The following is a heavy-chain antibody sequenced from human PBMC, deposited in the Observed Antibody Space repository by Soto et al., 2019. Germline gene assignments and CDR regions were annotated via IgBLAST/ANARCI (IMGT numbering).Heavy chain of an antibody. Sequence: EVQLVESGGGLIQPGGSLRLSCAASGFTVSSNYMSWVRQAPGKGLEWVSVIYSGGSTYYADSVKGRFTISRDNSKNTLYLQMNSLRAEDTAVYYCARSKKVAGSLGSRKRYYFDYWGQGTLVTVSS. CDR3: ARSKKVAGSLGSRKRYYFDY. CDR2: IYSGGST. V-gene: IGHV3-53*01. J-gene: IGHJ4*02. CDR1: GFTVSSNY. D-gene: IGHD6-19*01.